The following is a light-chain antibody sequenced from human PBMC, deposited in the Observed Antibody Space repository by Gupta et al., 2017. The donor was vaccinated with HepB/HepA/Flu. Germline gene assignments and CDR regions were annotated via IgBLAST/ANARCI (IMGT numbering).Light chain of an antibody. CDR1: SSDVGGYNF. CDR2: DVT. CDR3: TSYTSSSTVL. Sequence: SALTQPASVSGSPGQSITISCTGSSSDVGGYNFVSWYQQHPGQAPKLLIYDVTNRPSGVSNRFSGSKSGNTASLTISGLQGGDEADYYCTSYTSSSTVLFGGGTRLTV. V-gene: IGLV2-14*03. J-gene: IGLJ3*02.